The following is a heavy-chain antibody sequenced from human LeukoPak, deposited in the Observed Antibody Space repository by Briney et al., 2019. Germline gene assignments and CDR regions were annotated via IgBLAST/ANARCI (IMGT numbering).Heavy chain of an antibody. Sequence: GGSLRLSCAASGFTFRDNGMHWVRQAPGKGLEWVAVISYDGNNKYYADSVKGRFTISRDNSKNTLYLQMNSLRAEDTAVYYCAKAKWELLAFDYWGQGTLVTVSS. CDR2: ISYDGNNK. CDR1: GFTFRDNG. V-gene: IGHV3-30*18. J-gene: IGHJ4*02. D-gene: IGHD1-26*01. CDR3: AKAKWELLAFDY.